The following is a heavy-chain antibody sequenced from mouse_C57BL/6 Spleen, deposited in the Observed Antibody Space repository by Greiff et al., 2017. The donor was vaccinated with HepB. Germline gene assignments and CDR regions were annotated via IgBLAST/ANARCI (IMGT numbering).Heavy chain of an antibody. J-gene: IGHJ2*01. CDR1: GYTFTSYW. CDR2: IYPGSGST. Sequence: VQLQQPGAELVKPGASVKMSCKASGYTFTSYWITWVKQRPGQGLEWIGDIYPGSGSTNYNEKFKSKATLTVDTSSSTAYMQLSSLTSEDSAVYYCAKNYCGSSYLDYWGQGTTLTVSS. D-gene: IGHD1-1*01. V-gene: IGHV1-55*01. CDR3: AKNYCGSSYLDY.